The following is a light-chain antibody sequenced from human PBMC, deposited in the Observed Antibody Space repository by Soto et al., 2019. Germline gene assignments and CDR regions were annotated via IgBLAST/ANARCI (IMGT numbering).Light chain of an antibody. J-gene: IGKJ1*01. CDR2: GAS. CDR3: QQDGSAGT. CDR1: QSVSNNY. V-gene: IGKV3-20*01. Sequence: EIVLTQSPGTLSLSPGERATLSCRASQSVSNNYLAWYQQKPGQAPRLLIYGASNRATGIPDRFSSSGSGTDFTLTISRQDPEDFAVYYCQQDGSAGTCGQGIKVEIK.